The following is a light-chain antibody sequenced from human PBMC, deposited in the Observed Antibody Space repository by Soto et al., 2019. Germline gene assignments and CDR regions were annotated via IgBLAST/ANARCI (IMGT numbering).Light chain of an antibody. CDR2: GAS. Sequence: EIVMTQSPATLSVSPGERATLSCRASQSVSSNLAWYQQKPGQAPRLLIYGASTRATGIPARFSGSGSGTDFTLTITSLQPDDTAIYYCQQARSFPLTFGGRTKVDI. CDR3: QQARSFPLT. J-gene: IGKJ4*01. V-gene: IGKV3-15*01. CDR1: QSVSSN.